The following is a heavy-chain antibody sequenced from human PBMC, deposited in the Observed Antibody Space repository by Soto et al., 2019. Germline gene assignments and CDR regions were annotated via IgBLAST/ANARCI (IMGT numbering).Heavy chain of an antibody. V-gene: IGHV4-34*01. CDR2: INHSGST. D-gene: IGHD4-17*01. Sequence: PSETLSLTCAVYGGSFSGYYWSWIRQPPGKGLEWIGEINHSGSTNYNPPLKSRVTISVDTSKNQFSLKLSSVTAADTAVYYCAREKTTTYYYYGMDVWGQGTTVTVSS. CDR1: GGSFSGYY. CDR3: AREKTTTYYYYGMDV. J-gene: IGHJ6*02.